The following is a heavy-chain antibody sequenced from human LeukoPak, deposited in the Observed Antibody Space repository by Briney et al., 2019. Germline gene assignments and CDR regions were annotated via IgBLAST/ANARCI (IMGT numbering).Heavy chain of an antibody. CDR3: AREYYYGSGSYYHHFDY. CDR1: GGSFSGYY. CDR2: INRSGST. J-gene: IGHJ4*02. D-gene: IGHD3-10*01. V-gene: IGHV4-34*01. Sequence: PSETLSLTCAVYGGSFSGYYWSWIRQPPGKGLEWIGEINRSGSTNYNPSLKSRVTISVDTSKNQFSLKLSSVTAADTAVYYCAREYYYGSGSYYHHFDYWGQGTLVTVSS.